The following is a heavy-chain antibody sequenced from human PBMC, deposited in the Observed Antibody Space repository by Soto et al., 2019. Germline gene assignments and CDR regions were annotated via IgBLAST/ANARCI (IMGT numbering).Heavy chain of an antibody. Sequence: PSETLSLTCTVSGGSISSSNYHWGWIRHPPGKGLEWIGHIYYSGSTNYNPSLKSRVTMSVDTSKSQFSLKLSSVTAADTAVYYCARGLEVSSWYFDSWGQGTLVTVSS. CDR3: ARGLEVSSWYFDS. D-gene: IGHD6-13*01. V-gene: IGHV4-61*05. CDR1: GGSISSSNYH. CDR2: IYYSGST. J-gene: IGHJ4*02.